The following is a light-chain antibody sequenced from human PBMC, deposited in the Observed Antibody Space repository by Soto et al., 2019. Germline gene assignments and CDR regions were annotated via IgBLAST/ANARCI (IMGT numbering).Light chain of an antibody. CDR1: QSVSSY. V-gene: IGKV3-11*01. J-gene: IGKJ2*01. CDR2: DAS. CDR3: QQRSNWPYT. Sequence: EIVLTQSPATLSLSPGDRATLSCRASQSVSSYLAWYQQKPGHAPRLLIYDASNRATGIPARFSGSGSGTDFTLTISSLEPEEFAVYYCQQRSNWPYTFGQGTKLEIK.